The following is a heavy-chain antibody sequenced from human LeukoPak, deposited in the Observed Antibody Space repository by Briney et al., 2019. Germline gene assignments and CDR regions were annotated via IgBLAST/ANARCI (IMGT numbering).Heavy chain of an antibody. J-gene: IGHJ6*03. CDR2: VSTTGGTT. D-gene: IGHD2-15*01. V-gene: IGHV3-23*01. CDR3: AKNGDRGAYCSGGSCYPYYYYYMDV. Sequence: GGSLRLSCAASGFTFSSYAMSWVRQAPGKGLEWVSAVSTTGGTTYYADSVKGRFTISRDNSKNTLFLQMNSLRAEDTAVYYCAKNGDRGAYCSGGSCYPYYYYYMDVWGKGTTVTISS. CDR1: GFTFSSYA.